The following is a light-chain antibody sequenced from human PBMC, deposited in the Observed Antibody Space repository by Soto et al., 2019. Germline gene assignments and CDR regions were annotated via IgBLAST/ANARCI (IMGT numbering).Light chain of an antibody. J-gene: IGLJ1*01. Sequence: QSALTQPASVSGSPGQSISISCTGTSSNIGGYNYVSWYQQHPGKAPKLMIYDVTNRPSGVSNRFSGSKSGNTASLTISGLQPEDEADYYCSSYTTGNTNVFGTGTKVTVL. V-gene: IGLV2-14*03. CDR2: DVT. CDR1: SSNIGGYNY. CDR3: SSYTTGNTNV.